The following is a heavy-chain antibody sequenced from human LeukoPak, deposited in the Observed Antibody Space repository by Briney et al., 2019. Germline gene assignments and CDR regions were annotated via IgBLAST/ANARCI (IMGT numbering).Heavy chain of an antibody. CDR1: GFTFNSYG. J-gene: IGHJ4*02. CDR2: IWYDGSNK. CDR3: ARARTTRGFDY. V-gene: IGHV3-33*01. Sequence: GRSLRLSCAASGFTFNSYGIHWVRQAPGKGLEWVAFIWYDGSNKYYADSVKGRFTISRDNSKNTVYLQMNSLRAEDTAVYYCARARTTRGFDYWGQGTLVTVSS. D-gene: IGHD4-17*01.